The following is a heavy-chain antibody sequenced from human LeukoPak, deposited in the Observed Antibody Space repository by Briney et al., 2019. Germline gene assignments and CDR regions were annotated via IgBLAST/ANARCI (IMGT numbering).Heavy chain of an antibody. V-gene: IGHV3-23*01. CDR2: ISGSGGST. D-gene: IGHD3-3*01. Sequence: PGGSLRLSCAASGFIFGSYAMSWVRQAPGKRLEWVSTISGSGGSTYLADSVKGRFTISRDNSKNTLYLQMNSLRAEDTAVYSCAKEFSSNFWSGPVDYWGQGTLVTVSS. CDR1: GFIFGSYA. J-gene: IGHJ4*02. CDR3: AKEFSSNFWSGPVDY.